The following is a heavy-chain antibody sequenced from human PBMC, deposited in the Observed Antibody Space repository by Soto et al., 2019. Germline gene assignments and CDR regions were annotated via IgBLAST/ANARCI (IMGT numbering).Heavy chain of an antibody. V-gene: IGHV3-74*03. CDR3: ARGKSGSNSASEI. D-gene: IGHD1-26*01. Sequence: EVQLVESGGGLVQPGGSLRLSCAASGFTLSSYWMHWVRPAPGKGLVWVSRINSDGSHTTYADSVKGRFTISRDNAKNTRYLQMNTLRAEDTAVYYGARGKSGSNSASEIWGQGTMVTVSA. CDR1: GFTLSSYW. J-gene: IGHJ3*02. CDR2: INSDGSHT.